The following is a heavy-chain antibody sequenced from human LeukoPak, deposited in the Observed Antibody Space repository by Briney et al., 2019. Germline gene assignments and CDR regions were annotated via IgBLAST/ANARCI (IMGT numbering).Heavy chain of an antibody. CDR2: IYYSGST. D-gene: IGHD1-26*01. Sequence: PSQTLSLTCTVSGGSISSGGYYWSWIRQHPGKGLEWIGYIYYSGSTYYNPSLKSRVTISVDTSKNQFSLKLSSVTAADTAVYYCARDSGSYYWFDYWGQGTLATVSS. V-gene: IGHV4-31*03. CDR1: GGSISSGGYY. J-gene: IGHJ4*02. CDR3: ARDSGSYYWFDY.